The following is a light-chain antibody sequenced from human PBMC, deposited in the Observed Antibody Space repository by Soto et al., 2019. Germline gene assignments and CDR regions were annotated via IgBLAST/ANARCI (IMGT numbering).Light chain of an antibody. J-gene: IGKJ1*01. V-gene: IGKV3-15*01. Sequence: EIVMTQSPATLSLSPGERATLSCRASQSVSSNLAWYQQKPGQAPRLLIYGASTRAPGIPARFSGSGSGTEFTLTISSLQSEDFTVYSCLQYHNLWAFGQGTKVDI. CDR3: LQYHNLWA. CDR2: GAS. CDR1: QSVSSN.